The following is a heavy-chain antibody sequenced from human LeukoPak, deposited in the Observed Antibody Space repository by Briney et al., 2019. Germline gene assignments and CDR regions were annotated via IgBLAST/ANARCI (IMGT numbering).Heavy chain of an antibody. V-gene: IGHV3-48*01. D-gene: IGHD3-10*01. CDR3: ARVVPPTDYGSGSYFWDPYYFDY. Sequence: QPGGSLRLSCAASGFTFSSYSMNWVRQAPGKGLEWVSYISNGGSSIYYADSVKGRFTISRDNSKNTLYLQMNSLRAEDTAVYYCARVVPPTDYGSGSYFWDPYYFDYWGQGTLVTVSS. CDR1: GFTFSSYS. CDR2: ISNGGSSI. J-gene: IGHJ4*02.